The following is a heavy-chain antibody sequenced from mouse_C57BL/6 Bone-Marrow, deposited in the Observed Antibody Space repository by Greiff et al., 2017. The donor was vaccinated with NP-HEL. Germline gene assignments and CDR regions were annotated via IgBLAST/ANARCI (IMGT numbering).Heavy chain of an antibody. CDR2: IYPRSGNT. D-gene: IGHD2-3*01. V-gene: IGHV1-81*01. CDR3: ARWLLRAMDY. J-gene: IGHJ4*01. CDR1: GYTFTSYG. Sequence: VKLQESGAELARPGASVKPSCKASGYTFTSYGISWVKQRTGQGLEWIGEIYPRSGNTYYNEKFKGKATLTADKSSSTAYMELRSLTSEDSAVYFCARWLLRAMDYWGQGTSVTVSS.